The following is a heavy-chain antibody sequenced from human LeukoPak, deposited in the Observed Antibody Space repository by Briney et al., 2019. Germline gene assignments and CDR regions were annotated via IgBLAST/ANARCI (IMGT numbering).Heavy chain of an antibody. CDR1: GGSISSYY. J-gene: IGHJ4*02. D-gene: IGHD6-19*01. CDR2: IYYSGST. CDR3: ARDSRYSSGWFFDY. Sequence: SETLSLTCTVSGGSISSYYWSWIRQPPGKGLEWIGYIYYSGSTNYNPSLKSRVTISVDTSKNQFSLKLSSVTAADTAAYYCARDSRYSSGWFFDYWGQGTLVTVSS. V-gene: IGHV4-59*01.